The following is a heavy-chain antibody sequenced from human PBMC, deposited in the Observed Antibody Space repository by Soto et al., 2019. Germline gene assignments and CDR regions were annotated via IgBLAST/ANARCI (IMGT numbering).Heavy chain of an antibody. Sequence: EVQLVESGGGLVKPGGSLRLSCAASGFTFSNAWMSWVRQAPGKGLEWVGRIKSKTDGGTTDYAAPVKGRFTISRDDSKNTLYLQMNSLKTEDTAVYYCTRVRNYYYYGMDVWGQGTTVTVSS. V-gene: IGHV3-15*01. CDR3: TRVRNYYYYGMDV. J-gene: IGHJ6*02. CDR2: IKSKTDGGTT. CDR1: GFTFSNAW.